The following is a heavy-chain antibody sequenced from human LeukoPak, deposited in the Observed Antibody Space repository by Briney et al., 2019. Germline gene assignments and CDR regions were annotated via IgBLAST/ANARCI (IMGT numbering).Heavy chain of an antibody. J-gene: IGHJ4*01. Sequence: PGGSLRLSCAASGFTFSSYAMSWVRQAPGKGLEWVSAISGSGGSTYYADSVKGRFTISRDNSKNTLYLQMNSLRAEDTAVYYCAKAPYYDSSGYHITLFDYCGHGTLVTVSS. V-gene: IGHV3-23*01. CDR1: GFTFSSYA. CDR2: ISGSGGST. D-gene: IGHD3-22*01. CDR3: AKAPYYDSSGYHITLFDY.